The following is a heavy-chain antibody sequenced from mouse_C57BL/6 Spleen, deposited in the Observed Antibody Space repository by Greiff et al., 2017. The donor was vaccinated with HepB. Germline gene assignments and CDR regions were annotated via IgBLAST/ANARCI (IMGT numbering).Heavy chain of an antibody. V-gene: IGHV1-18*01. Sequence: VQLKESGPELVKPGASVKIPCKASGYTFTDYNMDWVKQSHGKSLEWIGDINPNNGGTIYNQKFKGKATLTVDKSSSTAYMELRSLTSEDTAVYYCARRYLRVHYFDYWGQGTTLTVSS. J-gene: IGHJ2*01. CDR1: GYTFTDYN. D-gene: IGHD2-14*01. CDR2: INPNNGGT. CDR3: ARRYLRVHYFDY.